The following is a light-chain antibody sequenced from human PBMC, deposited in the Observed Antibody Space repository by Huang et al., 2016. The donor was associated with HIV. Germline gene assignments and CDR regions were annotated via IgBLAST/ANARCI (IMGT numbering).Light chain of an antibody. Sequence: DIQMTQSPSSLSASIGDRVTITCRASQGISNSLAWYQQKPGKAPKLLIYAAARLKSGVPSRFSGSGSGTTYTLTISSLRPEDFATFYCQQYFTTPPWTFGQGTKLEIK. CDR3: QQYFTTPPWT. J-gene: IGKJ2*01. V-gene: IGKV1-NL1*01. CDR1: QGISNS. CDR2: AAA.